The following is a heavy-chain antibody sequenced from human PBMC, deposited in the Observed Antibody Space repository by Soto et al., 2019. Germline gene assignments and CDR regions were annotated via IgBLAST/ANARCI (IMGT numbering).Heavy chain of an antibody. CDR2: IYPGDSDT. J-gene: IGHJ6*02. D-gene: IGHD3-10*01. V-gene: IGHV5-51*01. Sequence: GESLKISCKGSGYSFIDYWIGWVRQMPGKGLECMGIIYPGDSDTRYSPSFQGQVTISADKSISTAYLQWSSLKASDTAMYYCAGGGVRGVITRTRDYYGMDVWGQGTTVTVSS. CDR3: AGGGVRGVITRTRDYYGMDV. CDR1: GYSFIDYW.